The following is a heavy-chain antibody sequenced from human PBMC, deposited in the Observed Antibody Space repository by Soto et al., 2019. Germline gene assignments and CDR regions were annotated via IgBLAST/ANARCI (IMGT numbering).Heavy chain of an antibody. J-gene: IGHJ5*02. CDR3: ARDDLYESTGSDS. CDR2: ISSSGTFK. V-gene: IGHV3-21*01. CDR1: GFTFRDFT. Sequence: EVHLVESGGGLVKPGGSLRLSCAASGFTFRDFTMNWVRQAPGKGLEWVSSISSSGTFKYYADSLGGRFTISRDNAKNSLYLQLNSLRGEDTAIYYCARDDLYESTGSDSWGQGTLVTV. D-gene: IGHD3-22*01.